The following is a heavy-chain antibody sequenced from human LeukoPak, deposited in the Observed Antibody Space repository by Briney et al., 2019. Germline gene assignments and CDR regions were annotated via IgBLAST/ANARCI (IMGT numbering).Heavy chain of an antibody. CDR2: ISYDGSNK. Sequence: GRSLRLSCAASGFTFSSYAMHWVRQAPGKGLEWVAVISYDGSNKYYADSVKGRFTISRDNSKNTLYLQMNSLRAEDTAVYYCARGYYYGSGSYDCWGQGTLVTVSS. D-gene: IGHD3-10*01. CDR1: GFTFSSYA. CDR3: ARGYYYGSGSYDC. V-gene: IGHV3-30-3*01. J-gene: IGHJ4*02.